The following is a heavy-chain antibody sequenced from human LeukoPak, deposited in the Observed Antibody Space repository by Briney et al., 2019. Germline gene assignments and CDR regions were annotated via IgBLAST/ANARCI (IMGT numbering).Heavy chain of an antibody. V-gene: IGHV4-59*13. J-gene: IGHJ4*02. CDR1: GGSIHSYY. CDR2: ISYSGST. Sequence: SETLSLTCTVSGGSIHSYYWSWIRQPPGKGLEWIGYISYSGSTYYNPSLKSRVTISLGTSKNQFSLRLTSVTAADTAMYYCARGRNDIDYWGQGTLVTVSS. CDR3: ARGRNDIDY. D-gene: IGHD1-1*01.